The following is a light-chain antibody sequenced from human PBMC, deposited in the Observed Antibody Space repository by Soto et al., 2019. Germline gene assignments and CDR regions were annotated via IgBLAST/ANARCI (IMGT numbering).Light chain of an antibody. V-gene: IGKV3-15*01. CDR2: GAS. Sequence: EIVMTQSPATLSVSPGERATLSCSASQSVSSNLAWYQQKPGQAPRRLIYGASTRATGIPARFSGSGSWTEFTITISSLQSEDFVVYYCQQYNNWALTFGGGTKVEIK. J-gene: IGKJ4*01. CDR1: QSVSSN. CDR3: QQYNNWALT.